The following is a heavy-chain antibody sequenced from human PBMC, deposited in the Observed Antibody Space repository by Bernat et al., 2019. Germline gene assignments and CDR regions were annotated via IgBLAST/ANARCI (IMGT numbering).Heavy chain of an antibody. J-gene: IGHJ6*02. CDR1: GGSISSGGYY. CDR3: ARDRYCSGGSCYLYYYYGMDV. V-gene: IGHV4-30-4*01. CDR2: IYYSGST. Sequence: QVQLQESGPGLVKPSQTLSLTCTVSGGSISSGGYYWSWIRQPPGKGLEWIGYIYYSGSTYYNPSLKSLVTISVDTSKNQFSLKLSSVTAADTAVYYCARDRYCSGGSCYLYYYYGMDVWGQGTTVTVSS. D-gene: IGHD2-15*01.